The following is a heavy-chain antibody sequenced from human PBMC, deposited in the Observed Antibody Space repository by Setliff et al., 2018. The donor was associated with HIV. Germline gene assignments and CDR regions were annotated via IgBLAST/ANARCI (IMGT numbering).Heavy chain of an antibody. Sequence: ASVKVSCKPSEYSFTSYDINWVRQATGQGLEWMGWLNPNSHNTGYAQKFQGRVTMTRDTSISTVHMELTSLRSDDSAMYYCARGRGAYSGSYLDSWGQGTLVTVSS. CDR3: ARGRGAYSGSYLDS. CDR2: LNPNSHNT. J-gene: IGHJ4*02. V-gene: IGHV1-8*01. D-gene: IGHD1-26*01. CDR1: EYSFTSYD.